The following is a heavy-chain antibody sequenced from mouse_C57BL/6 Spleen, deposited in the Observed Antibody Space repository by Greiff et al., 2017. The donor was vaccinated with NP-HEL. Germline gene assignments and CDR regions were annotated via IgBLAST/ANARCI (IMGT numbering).Heavy chain of an antibody. V-gene: IGHV5-17*01. Sequence: EVKLVESGGGLVKPGGSLKLSCAASGFTFSDYGMHWVRQAPEKGLEWVAYISSGSSTIYYADTVKGRFTISRDNAKNTLFLQMTSLRSEDTAMYYCARSTMAFDYWGQGTTLTVSS. CDR1: GFTFSDYG. CDR3: ARSTMAFDY. J-gene: IGHJ2*01. D-gene: IGHD2-1*01. CDR2: ISSGSSTI.